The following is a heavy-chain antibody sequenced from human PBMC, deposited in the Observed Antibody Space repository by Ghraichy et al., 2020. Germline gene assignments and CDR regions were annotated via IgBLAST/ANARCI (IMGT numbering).Heavy chain of an antibody. CDR1: GFTFSSYG. D-gene: IGHD3-22*01. Sequence: LSLTCAASGFTFSSYGMHWVRQAPGKGLEWVAFIRYDGSNKYYADAVKWRFTISRDNSKNTLYRQMNSLRAEDTAVYYCAKESYDSSGYYHYWYFDLWGRGTLVTVSS. J-gene: IGHJ2*01. CDR2: IRYDGSNK. CDR3: AKESYDSSGYYHYWYFDL. V-gene: IGHV3-30*02.